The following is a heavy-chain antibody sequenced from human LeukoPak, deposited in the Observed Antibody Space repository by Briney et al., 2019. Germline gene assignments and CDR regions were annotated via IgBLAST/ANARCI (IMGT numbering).Heavy chain of an antibody. Sequence: PGGSLRLSCAASGFTFSTYGMIWVRQAPGKGLEWVSVIYSGGSTYYADSVKGRFTISRHNSKNTLYLQMNSLRAEDTAVYYCARESWSYQYYYYGMDAWGQGTTVTVSS. J-gene: IGHJ6*02. D-gene: IGHD6-13*01. CDR2: IYSGGST. CDR1: GFTFSTYG. CDR3: ARESWSYQYYYYGMDA. V-gene: IGHV3-53*04.